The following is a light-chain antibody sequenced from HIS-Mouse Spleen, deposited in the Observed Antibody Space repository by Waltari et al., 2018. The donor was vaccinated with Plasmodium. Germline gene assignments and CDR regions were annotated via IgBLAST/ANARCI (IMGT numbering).Light chain of an antibody. Sequence: QSALTQPASVSGSPGQSITISCPGTSSDVGSYNLLSLYQPHPGKAPKLMIYEGSKRPSGVSNRFSGSKSGNTASLTISGLQAEDEADYYCCSYAGSSTNWVFGGGTKLTVL. CDR3: CSYAGSSTNWV. CDR2: EGS. J-gene: IGLJ3*02. CDR1: SSDVGSYNL. V-gene: IGLV2-23*01.